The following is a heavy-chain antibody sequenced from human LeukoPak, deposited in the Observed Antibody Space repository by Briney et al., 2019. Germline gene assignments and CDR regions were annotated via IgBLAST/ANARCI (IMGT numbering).Heavy chain of an antibody. CDR2: ISYGRSNK. V-gene: IGHV3-30-3*01. Sequence: GGSLRLSCAGSGFTFKNYALHWIRQAPGKGPEWVAAISYGRSNKDYADSVKGRFTISRDNSHNTVFLQMNSLRTEDTAVYFCARGKGIRYLEWLLSYHWGQGTLVTVSS. D-gene: IGHD3-3*01. CDR1: GFTFKNYA. CDR3: ARGKGIRYLEWLLSYH. J-gene: IGHJ5*02.